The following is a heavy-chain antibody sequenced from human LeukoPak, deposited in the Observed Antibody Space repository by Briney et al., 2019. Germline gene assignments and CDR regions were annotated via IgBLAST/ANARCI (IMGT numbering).Heavy chain of an antibody. CDR3: AREGGAYESPAAPLDY. J-gene: IGHJ4*02. Sequence: GGSLRLSCTVSEFTFSSYEMNWVRQAPGKGLEWVSYISSSGSTVYYADSVKGRFTISRDNAKNSVYLQMNSLSAEDTAVYYCAREGGAYESPAAPLDYWGQGTLVTVSS. CDR1: EFTFSSYE. V-gene: IGHV3-48*03. CDR2: ISSSGSTV. D-gene: IGHD2-21*01.